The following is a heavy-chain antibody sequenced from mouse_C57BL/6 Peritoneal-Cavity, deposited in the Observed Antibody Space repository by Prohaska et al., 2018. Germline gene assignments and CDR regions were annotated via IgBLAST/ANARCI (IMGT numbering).Heavy chain of an antibody. CDR2: INPNYGTT. D-gene: IGHD1-1*01. J-gene: IGHJ2*01. V-gene: IGHV1-39*01. CDR3: ASPYYYGSSFDY. Sequence: MKQSNGKSLEWIGVINPNYGTTSYNQKFKGKATLTVDQSSSTAYMQLNSLTSEDSAVYYCASPYYYGSSFDYWGQGTTLTVSS.